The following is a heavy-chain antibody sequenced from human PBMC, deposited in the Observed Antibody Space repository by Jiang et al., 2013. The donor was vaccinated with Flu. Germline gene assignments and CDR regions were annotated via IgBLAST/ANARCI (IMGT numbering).Heavy chain of an antibody. D-gene: IGHD6-19*01. CDR1: GYSFTSYW. CDR2: IDPSDSYA. J-gene: IGHJ4*02. Sequence: GAEVKKPGESLRISCKVSGYSFTSYWITWVRQMPGKGLEWMGKIDPSDSYANYSPSFQGHVTFSADKSMTTAYLQWSSLKASDTAMYYCATTSGWEFDYWGQGTLGHRLL. CDR3: ATTSGWEFDY. V-gene: IGHV5-10-1*01.